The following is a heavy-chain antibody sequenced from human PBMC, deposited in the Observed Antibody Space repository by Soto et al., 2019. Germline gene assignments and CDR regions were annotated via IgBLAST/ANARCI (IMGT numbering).Heavy chain of an antibody. CDR3: AKGVAGPAGTRTSCLFYFDY. J-gene: IGHJ4*02. CDR1: GFTFNHYA. V-gene: IGHV3-23*01. D-gene: IGHD2-2*01. CDR2: ISDSGAT. Sequence: EVQLLQSGGVLVQPGGSLRLSCAASGFTFNHYAMNWVRQAPGKRLEWVSTISDSGATYYADSVKGRFTSSRNNSKNWRWRQLNRLRAEDTAVCFCAKGVAGPAGTRTSCLFYFDYWGQGTLVTVSS.